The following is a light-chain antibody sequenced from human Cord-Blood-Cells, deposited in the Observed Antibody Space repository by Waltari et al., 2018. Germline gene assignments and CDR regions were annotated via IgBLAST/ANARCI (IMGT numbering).Light chain of an antibody. CDR1: SPNIGSNT. CDR2: SNN. Sequence: QSVLTQPPPASGPPGQRVTSPCFGSSPNIGSNTETWYQQPPGPAPKLLIYSNNQRPSGVPDRFSGSKSGTSASLAISGLQSEDEADYYCAAWDDSLNGVVFGGGTKLTVL. J-gene: IGLJ2*01. V-gene: IGLV1-44*01. CDR3: AAWDDSLNGVV.